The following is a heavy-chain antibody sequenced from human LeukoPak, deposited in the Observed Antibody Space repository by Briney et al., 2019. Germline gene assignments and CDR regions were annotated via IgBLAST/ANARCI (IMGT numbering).Heavy chain of an antibody. CDR1: GFTVSNTY. J-gene: IGHJ4*02. V-gene: IGHV3-66*02. Sequence: GGSLRLSCAASGFTVSNTYMKWDRQAPGKGLERVSGISGGGNTYYADSVKGRFTISRDISKNTLYLRMNSLRADDTAVYYCARGLADCGSDCSDYWGQGTLVTVSS. D-gene: IGHD2-21*01. CDR2: ISGGGNT. CDR3: ARGLADCGSDCSDY.